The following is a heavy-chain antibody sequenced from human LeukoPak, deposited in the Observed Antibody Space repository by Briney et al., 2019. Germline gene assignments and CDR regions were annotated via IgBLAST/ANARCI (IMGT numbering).Heavy chain of an antibody. V-gene: IGHV4-39*01. CDR1: GGSISSSNYY. J-gene: IGHJ6*03. CDR3: AREGFSDFVMDV. Sequence: PSETLSLTCTVSGGSISSSNYYWGWSRLSPRKGLELIGSIYYSGSTYYNPSLKSRVTISVDTSMNQFSLKLNSVTAADTAVYYCAREGFSDFVMDVWGKGTTVTVSS. CDR2: IYYSGST. D-gene: IGHD5/OR15-5a*01.